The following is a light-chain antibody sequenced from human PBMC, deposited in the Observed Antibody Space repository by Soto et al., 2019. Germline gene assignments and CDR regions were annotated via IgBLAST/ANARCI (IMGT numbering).Light chain of an antibody. Sequence: EIVLTQSPGTLSLSPGERATLSCRASQSVSSSYLAWYQQKPGQAPRLLIYGASTRATGIPARFSGSGSGTDFTLTISSLQSDDFAVYYCQQYSNWPPAWTFGQGTKVDIK. J-gene: IGKJ1*01. CDR3: QQYSNWPPAWT. CDR1: QSVSSSY. V-gene: IGKV3-15*01. CDR2: GAS.